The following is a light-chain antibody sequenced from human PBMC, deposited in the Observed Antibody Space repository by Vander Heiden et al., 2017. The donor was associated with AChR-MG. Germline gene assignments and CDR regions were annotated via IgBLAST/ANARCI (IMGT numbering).Light chain of an antibody. CDR1: SSNIGSNT. CDR2: GNN. V-gene: IGLV1-44*01. J-gene: IGLJ3*02. Sequence: QSVLPQPPSASGTPGQRVTISCSGSSSNIGSNTVNWYQQRPGTAPKLLIYGNNKRPSGVPDRFSGSKSGTSASLAISGLQSEDETDYYCAAWDDSRNGWVFGGGTKLTVL. CDR3: AAWDDSRNGWV.